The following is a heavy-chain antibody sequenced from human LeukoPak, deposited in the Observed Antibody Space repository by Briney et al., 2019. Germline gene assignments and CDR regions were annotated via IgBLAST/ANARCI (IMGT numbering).Heavy chain of an antibody. V-gene: IGHV3-9*01. D-gene: IGHD2/OR15-2a*01. CDR1: GFTFDDYA. Sequence: PGGSLRLSCAASGFTFDDYAMHWVRQAPGKGLEWVSGISWNSGSIGYADSVKGRFTISRDNSKNTLYLQMNSLRAEDTAVYYCAREALYRYYFDYWGQGTLVTVSS. CDR2: ISWNSGSI. CDR3: AREALYRYYFDY. J-gene: IGHJ4*02.